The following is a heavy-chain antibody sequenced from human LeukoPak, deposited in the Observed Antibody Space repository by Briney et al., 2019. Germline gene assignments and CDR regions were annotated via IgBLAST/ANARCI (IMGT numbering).Heavy chain of an antibody. CDR3: AKAFSSGLNDY. D-gene: IGHD6-19*01. Sequence: GGSLRLSCAASGLSFSGYGMHWVRQAPGKGLEWLAFISNDGSNKYYADAVKGRFTISRDNSKKTVPLQMNSLRAEDTAVYYCAKAFSSGLNDYWGQGTLVTVSS. V-gene: IGHV3-30*02. CDR1: GLSFSGYG. J-gene: IGHJ4*02. CDR2: ISNDGSNK.